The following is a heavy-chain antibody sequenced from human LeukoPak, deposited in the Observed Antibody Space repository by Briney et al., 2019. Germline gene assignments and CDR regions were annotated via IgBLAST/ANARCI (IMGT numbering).Heavy chain of an antibody. J-gene: IGHJ6*03. CDR2: VNPNSGNT. CDR3: AREVIVHYDILTDPRNYYYYMDV. V-gene: IGHV1-8*01. CDR1: GFTFTTYD. D-gene: IGHD3-9*01. Sequence: GASVKVSCKASGFTFTTYDINWVRQATGQGLEWMGWVNPNSGNTGYAQKFQGRVTMTRNTSISTAYMELSSLRSEDTAVYYCAREVIVHYDILTDPRNYYYYMDVWGKGTTVTVSS.